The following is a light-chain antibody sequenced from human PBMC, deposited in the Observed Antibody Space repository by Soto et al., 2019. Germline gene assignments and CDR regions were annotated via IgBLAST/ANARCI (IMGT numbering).Light chain of an antibody. Sequence: QLVLTQSPSASAPLGAPVKLTCTLTSGHSSHAIAWHQQQPEKGPRYLMKVNSDGSHIKGDGIPDRFSGSSSGAGRYLTISSLQSEDEADYYCQTWGTGIHVVFGGGTKLTVL. CDR1: SGHSSHA. J-gene: IGLJ2*01. CDR2: VNSDGSH. V-gene: IGLV4-69*01. CDR3: QTWGTGIHVV.